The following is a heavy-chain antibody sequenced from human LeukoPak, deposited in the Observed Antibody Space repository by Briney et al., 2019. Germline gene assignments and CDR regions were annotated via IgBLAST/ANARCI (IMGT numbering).Heavy chain of an antibody. CDR1: GFIFSSYE. CDR3: ATGSMNPYYYYYMAV. Sequence: GGSLSLSCAASGFIFSSYEMNWVRQAPGKGLEWVSYISSSGSTIFYADSVKGRFTISRDNAKNSLYLQMNSLRAEDTAVYYCATGSMNPYYYYYMAVWGKGTTVTIS. V-gene: IGHV3-48*03. J-gene: IGHJ6*03. D-gene: IGHD1-26*01. CDR2: ISSSGSTI.